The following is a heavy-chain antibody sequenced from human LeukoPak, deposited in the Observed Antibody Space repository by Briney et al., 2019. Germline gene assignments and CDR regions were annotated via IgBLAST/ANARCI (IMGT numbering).Heavy chain of an antibody. D-gene: IGHD6-13*01. CDR2: ISYDRSNK. J-gene: IGHJ4*02. Sequence: GGSLRLSCAASGFTFSSYNMHWVRQAPGKGLEWVADISYDRSNKYYADSVKGRFSISRDNLKNKMYLQMNSLRAEDTAMYYCARDTLRARAAAVHWGLGTLVTVTS. CDR3: ARDTLRARAAAVH. CDR1: GFTFSSYN. V-gene: IGHV3-30-3*01.